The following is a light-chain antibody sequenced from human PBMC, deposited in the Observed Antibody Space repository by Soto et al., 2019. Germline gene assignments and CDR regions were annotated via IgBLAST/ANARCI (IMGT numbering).Light chain of an antibody. V-gene: IGLV2-14*01. CDR2: EVR. CDR1: NRDIGAYNL. J-gene: IGLJ3*02. CDR3: SSYTTTSTLL. Sequence: QSALTQPASVSGPLGQSITISCTGNNRDIGAYNLVSWYQQYPDTAPKLIIYEVRNRPSGVSYRFTGSRSGNTASLTISALQADDESTFYCSSYTTTSTLLFGGGTKLTVL.